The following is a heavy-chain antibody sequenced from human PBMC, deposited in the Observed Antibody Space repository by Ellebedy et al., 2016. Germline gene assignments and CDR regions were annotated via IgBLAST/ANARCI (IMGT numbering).Heavy chain of an antibody. CDR2: IKQDGSEK. Sequence: GGSLRLSCAASGFTFSSYWMSWVRQAPGKGLEWVANIKQDGSEKYYVDSVKGRFTISRDNAKNSLYLQVNSLRAEDTAVYYCASIAARRPHDYWGQGTLVTVSS. CDR3: ASIAARRPHDY. V-gene: IGHV3-7*01. CDR1: GFTFSSYW. D-gene: IGHD6-6*01. J-gene: IGHJ4*02.